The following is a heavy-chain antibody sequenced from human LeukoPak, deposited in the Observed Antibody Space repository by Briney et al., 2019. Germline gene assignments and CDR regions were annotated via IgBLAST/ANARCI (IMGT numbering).Heavy chain of an antibody. CDR1: GFTFSSYG. D-gene: IGHD4-17*01. Sequence: PGRSLRLSCAASGFTFSSYGMHWVRQAPGKGLEWVAVIWYDGSNKYYADSVRGRFTISRDNSKNTLYLQMNSLRAEDTAVYYCAILPYGDYVLDAFDIWGQGTMVTVSS. V-gene: IGHV3-33*01. CDR2: IWYDGSNK. CDR3: AILPYGDYVLDAFDI. J-gene: IGHJ3*02.